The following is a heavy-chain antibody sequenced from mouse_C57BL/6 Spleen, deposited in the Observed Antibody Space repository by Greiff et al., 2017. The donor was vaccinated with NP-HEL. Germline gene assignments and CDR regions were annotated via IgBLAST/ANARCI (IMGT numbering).Heavy chain of an antibody. CDR1: GYAFSSYW. CDR2: IYPGDGDT. V-gene: IGHV1-80*01. J-gene: IGHJ1*03. D-gene: IGHD2-5*01. Sequence: VQLQQSGAELVKPGASVKISCKASGYAFSSYWMNWVKQRPGKGLEWIGQIYPGDGDTNYNGKFKGKATLTADKSSSTAYMQLSSLTSEDSAVYVCARSPSYDSNYVGYFDVWGTGTTVTVSS. CDR3: ARSPSYDSNYVGYFDV.